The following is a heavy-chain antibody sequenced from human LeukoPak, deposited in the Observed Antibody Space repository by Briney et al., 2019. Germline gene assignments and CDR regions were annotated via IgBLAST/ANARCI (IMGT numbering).Heavy chain of an antibody. Sequence: ASVKVSCKASGYTFTGYYMHWVRQAPGQGLEWMGWISAYNGNTNYAQKLQGRVTMTTDTSTSTAYMELRSLRSDDTAVYYCARDSGSYRPFDYWGQGTLVTVSS. CDR1: GYTFTGYY. CDR3: ARDSGSYRPFDY. V-gene: IGHV1-18*04. J-gene: IGHJ4*02. CDR2: ISAYNGNT. D-gene: IGHD1-26*01.